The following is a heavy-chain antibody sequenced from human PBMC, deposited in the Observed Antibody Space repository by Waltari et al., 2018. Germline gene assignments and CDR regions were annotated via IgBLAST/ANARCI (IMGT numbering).Heavy chain of an antibody. CDR1: GGSLTGYW. Sequence: QVQLQQWGAGLLKPSETLSLTCAVYGGSLTGYWWSWSRQPPGKGLAWIGEVNHSGYTYDKPALKSRVTISVDTSKNQFSLNLRSVAAADTAVYYCAKHRDPGHSFDIWGQGTTVTVSS. CDR2: VNHSGYT. V-gene: IGHV4-34*02. J-gene: IGHJ3*02. D-gene: IGHD2-21*01. CDR3: AKHRDPGHSFDI.